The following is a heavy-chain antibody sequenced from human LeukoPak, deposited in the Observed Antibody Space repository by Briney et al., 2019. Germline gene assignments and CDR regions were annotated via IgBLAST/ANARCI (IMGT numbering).Heavy chain of an antibody. J-gene: IGHJ4*02. Sequence: SETLSLTCTVSGGSISSSSYYWGWIRQPPGKGLEWIRSIYYSGSTYYNPSLKSRATISVDTSKNQFSLKLSSVTAADTAVYYCARESRGHYGDYGGYWGQGTLVTVSS. D-gene: IGHD4-17*01. CDR2: IYYSGST. CDR1: GGSISSSSYY. V-gene: IGHV4-39*07. CDR3: ARESRGHYGDYGGY.